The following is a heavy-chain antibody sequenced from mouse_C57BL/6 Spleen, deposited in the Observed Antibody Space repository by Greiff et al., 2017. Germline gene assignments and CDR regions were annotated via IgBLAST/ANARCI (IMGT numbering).Heavy chain of an antibody. J-gene: IGHJ2*01. CDR1: GYTFTSYW. V-gene: IGHV1-50*01. D-gene: IGHD4-1*02. CDR3: ARRATGYYFDY. Sequence: QVQLQQPGAELVKPWASVKLSCKASGYTFTSYWMQWVKQRPGQGLEWIGEIDPSDSYTNYNQKFKGKATLTVDTSSSTAYMQLSSLTSEDSAVYYCARRATGYYFDYWGQGTTLTVSS. CDR2: IDPSDSYT.